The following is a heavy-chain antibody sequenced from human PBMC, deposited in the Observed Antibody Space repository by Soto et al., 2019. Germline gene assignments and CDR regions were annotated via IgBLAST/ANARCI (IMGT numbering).Heavy chain of an antibody. D-gene: IGHD2-2*01. CDR3: ARGPHLVVRYEGFDI. CDR1: GFTVSTNY. J-gene: IGHJ3*02. Sequence: EVPLVESGGGLVQPGGSLRLSCAVSGFTVSTNYMSWIRQAPGKGLEWVSVVYSGGSTYYADSVKGRFTISRDSSKNTVYLQMTSRRAEDTAVYYCARGPHLVVRYEGFDIWGQGTMVSVSS. CDR2: VYSGGST. V-gene: IGHV3-66*01.